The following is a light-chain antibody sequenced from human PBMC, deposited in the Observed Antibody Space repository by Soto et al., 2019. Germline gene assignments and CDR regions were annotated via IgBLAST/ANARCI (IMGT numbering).Light chain of an antibody. CDR3: QQYSNWPLT. CDR2: GAS. CDR1: QSVGTN. V-gene: IGKV3-15*01. Sequence: EMVMTQSPATVSVSPGEGATLSCRASQSVGTNLAWYQQKLGQAPRLLFYGASTRATGIPARFSGSGSGTDFTLTISSLQSEDFAVYYCQQYSNWPLTFGGGTNVEI. J-gene: IGKJ4*01.